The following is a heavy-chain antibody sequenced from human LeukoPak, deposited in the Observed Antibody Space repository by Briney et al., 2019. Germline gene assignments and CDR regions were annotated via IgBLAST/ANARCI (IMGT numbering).Heavy chain of an antibody. D-gene: IGHD3-10*01. CDR3: GYYNSGSYSTPDS. Sequence: GGSLRLSCTASGFTFSSYGMSWVRQAPGKGLEWVSSISRSSSYIYYADSVKGRFTISRDNSKNTLYLQMKTLRSEDTAVYYCGYYNSGSYSTPDSWGQGTQVTVSS. J-gene: IGHJ5*01. CDR1: GFTFSSYG. CDR2: ISRSSSYI. V-gene: IGHV3-21*01.